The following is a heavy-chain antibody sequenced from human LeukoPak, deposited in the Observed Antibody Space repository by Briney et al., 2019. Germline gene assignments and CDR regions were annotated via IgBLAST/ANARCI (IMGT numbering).Heavy chain of an antibody. D-gene: IGHD3-22*01. Sequence: GGSLRLSCAASGFTFSSYAMHWVRQAPGKGLEWVSAISDTGGGTHYADSVKGRFTISRDNSKDTLYLQMNSLRAEDTAVCYCAKGIDSSGYYPFDHWGQGTLVTVSS. V-gene: IGHV3-23*01. CDR2: ISDTGGGT. CDR1: GFTFSSYA. J-gene: IGHJ4*02. CDR3: AKGIDSSGYYPFDH.